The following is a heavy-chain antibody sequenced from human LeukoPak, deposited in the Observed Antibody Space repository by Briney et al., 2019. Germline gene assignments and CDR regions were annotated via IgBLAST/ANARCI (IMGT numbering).Heavy chain of an antibody. Sequence: SETLSLTCAVYGGSFSGYYWGWIRQPPGKGLEWIGEINHSGSTNYNPSLKSRVTISVDTSKNQFSLKLSSVTAADTAVYYCARRSWYYGSGSYSEASFYYYYMDVWAKGPRSPSP. D-gene: IGHD3-10*01. CDR3: ARRSWYYGSGSYSEASFYYYYMDV. CDR1: GGSFSGYY. V-gene: IGHV4-34*01. CDR2: INHSGST. J-gene: IGHJ6*03.